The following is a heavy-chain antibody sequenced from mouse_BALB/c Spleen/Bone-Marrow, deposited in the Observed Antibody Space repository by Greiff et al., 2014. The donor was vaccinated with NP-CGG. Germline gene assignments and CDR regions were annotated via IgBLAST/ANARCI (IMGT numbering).Heavy chain of an antibody. J-gene: IGHJ4*01. CDR3: ARDGYSSLAMDY. CDR2: ILPGSTST. V-gene: IGHV1-9*01. Sequence: QVQLQQSGAELMKPGASVKISCKTTGYTFSGYWIEWGKRGPGNGLEGFGEILPGSTSTNYNEKFKDKATFTADTSSNTAYIQLSSLTSEDSAVYYCARDGYSSLAMDYWGQGTSVTVSS. CDR1: GYTFSGYW. D-gene: IGHD2-3*01.